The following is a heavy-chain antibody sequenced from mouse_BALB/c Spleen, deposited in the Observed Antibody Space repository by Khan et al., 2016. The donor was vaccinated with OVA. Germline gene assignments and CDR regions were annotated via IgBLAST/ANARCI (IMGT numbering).Heavy chain of an antibody. CDR2: INPSTDYT. D-gene: IGHD1-1*01. Sequence: QIQLVQSGAELAKPGASVKMSCKASGYTFTSYWMHGVKQRPGQGLEWIGYINPSTDYTEYNQKFKDKATLTVDKSSSTAYMQLTSLTSEDSAVYYCVNHGSSSAWFTYWGQGTLVTVSA. CDR1: GYTFTSYW. CDR3: VNHGSSSAWFTY. J-gene: IGHJ3*01. V-gene: IGHV1-7*01.